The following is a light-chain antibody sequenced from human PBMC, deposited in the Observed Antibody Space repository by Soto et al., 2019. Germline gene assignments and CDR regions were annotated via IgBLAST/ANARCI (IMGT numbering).Light chain of an antibody. CDR1: QSISSW. CDR3: QQYNSYPT. J-gene: IGKJ1*01. V-gene: IGKV1-5*03. Sequence: DIQMTQSPSTLSASVGDRVTITCRASQSISSWLAWYQQKPGKAPKLLIYKASSLESGVPSRFSGIGSGTEFTLTISSLQPDDVATYYCQQYNSYPTFGQGTKVEIK. CDR2: KAS.